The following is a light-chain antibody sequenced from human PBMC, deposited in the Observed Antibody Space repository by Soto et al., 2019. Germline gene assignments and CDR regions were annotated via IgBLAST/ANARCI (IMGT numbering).Light chain of an antibody. V-gene: IGKV3-11*01. CDR2: EAS. J-gene: IGKJ1*01. CDR1: QTVGAR. Sequence: EIVLTQSPATLSSSPGERATLSCRASQTVGARLAWYQHKPGQAPRLIIYEASNRAAGIPARFSGSGSGTDFTLTITSLEPEDFAFYYCHQRQRWPRTFGQGTKVEIE. CDR3: HQRQRWPRT.